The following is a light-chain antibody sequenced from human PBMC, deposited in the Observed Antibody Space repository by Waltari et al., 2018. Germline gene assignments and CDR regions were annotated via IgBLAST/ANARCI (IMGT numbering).Light chain of an antibody. CDR3: QQYDGSVVT. Sequence: IVLTQTPGTLSVSHGDRDTVSCRASQTITGSWLTWYHQKPGQAPRLLIYGASNRAPGIPDRFSGSGSGTDFTLTISRLEPEDSAVYYCQQYDGSVVTFGGGTKVEIK. V-gene: IGKV3-20*01. CDR2: GAS. CDR1: QTITGSW. J-gene: IGKJ4*01.